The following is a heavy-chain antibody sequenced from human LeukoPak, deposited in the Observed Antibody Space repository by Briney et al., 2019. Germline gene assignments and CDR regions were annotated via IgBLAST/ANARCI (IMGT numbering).Heavy chain of an antibody. V-gene: IGHV3-23*01. CDR3: AKRKPQTGTGYFDY. CDR1: GFSFSSYE. J-gene: IGHJ4*02. D-gene: IGHD1-1*01. Sequence: PGGSLRLSCAASGFSFSSYEWNWVRQAPGKGLEWVSAISGSGGSTYYADSVKGRFTISRDNSKNTLYLQMNSLRAEDTAVYYCAKRKPQTGTGYFDYWGQGTLVTVSS. CDR2: ISGSGGST.